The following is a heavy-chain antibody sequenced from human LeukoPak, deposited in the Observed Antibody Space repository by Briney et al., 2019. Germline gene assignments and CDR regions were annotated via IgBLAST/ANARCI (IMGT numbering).Heavy chain of an antibody. D-gene: IGHD2-2*01. J-gene: IGHJ4*02. CDR3: AKVHGYCSSTSCR. CDR1: GFTFSSHA. Sequence: PGGSLRLSCAASGFTFSSHAMSWVRQAPGKGLEWVSAISGSGGSTYYADSVKGRFTISRDNSKNTLYLQMNSLRAEDTAVYYSAKVHGYCSSTSCRWGQGTLVTVSS. CDR2: ISGSGGST. V-gene: IGHV3-23*01.